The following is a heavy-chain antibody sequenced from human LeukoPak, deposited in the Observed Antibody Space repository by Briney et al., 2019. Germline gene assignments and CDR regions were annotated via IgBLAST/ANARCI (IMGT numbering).Heavy chain of an antibody. CDR3: RTDRYGDYGDYIDY. D-gene: IGHD4-17*01. CDR2: INPNSGGT. Sequence: ASVKVSFKASGYTFTGYYMHWVRQAPGQGLEWMGWINPNSGGTNYAQKFQGRVTMTRDTSISTAYMELSRLRSDDTAAYYCRTDRYGDYGDYIDYWGQGTLVTVSS. J-gene: IGHJ4*02. V-gene: IGHV1-2*02. CDR1: GYTFTGYY.